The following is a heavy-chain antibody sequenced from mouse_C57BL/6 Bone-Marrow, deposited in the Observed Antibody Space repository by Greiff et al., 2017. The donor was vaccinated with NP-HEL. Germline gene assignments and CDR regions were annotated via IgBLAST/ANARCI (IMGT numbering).Heavy chain of an antibody. Sequence: EVNVVESGGGLVQSGRSLRLSCATSGFTFSDFYMEWVRQAPGKGLEWIAASRNKANDYTTEYSASVKGRFIVSRDTSQSILYLQMNALRAEDTAIYYCARDALCHWGQGTLVTVSA. CDR1: GFTFSDFY. D-gene: IGHD6-5*01. CDR2: SRNKANDYTT. V-gene: IGHV7-1*01. CDR3: ARDALCH. J-gene: IGHJ3*01.